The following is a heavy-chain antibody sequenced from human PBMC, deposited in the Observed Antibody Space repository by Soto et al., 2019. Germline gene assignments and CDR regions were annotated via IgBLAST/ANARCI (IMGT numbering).Heavy chain of an antibody. CDR3: VRDRALDSSGHWFDS. CDR2: IYHIGSP. Sequence: SETLSLTCTVSGRPVSSCGYYWTWIRHFPGNGLDWIGYIYHIGSPSYNPSLKSRLSMSLDASKNQFSLNLTSVTAADTAIYYCVRDRALDSSGHWFDSWGQGTLVTVSS. CDR1: GRPVSSCGYY. V-gene: IGHV4-30-4*01. J-gene: IGHJ5*01. D-gene: IGHD6-19*01.